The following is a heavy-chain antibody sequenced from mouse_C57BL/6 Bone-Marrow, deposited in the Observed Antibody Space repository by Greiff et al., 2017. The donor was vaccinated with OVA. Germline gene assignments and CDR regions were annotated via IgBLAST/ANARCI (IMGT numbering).Heavy chain of an antibody. CDR2: ISSGRSNI. J-gene: IGHJ4*01. V-gene: IGHV5-17*01. Sequence: EVMLVESGGGLVKPGGSLKLSCAASGFTFSDYGMHWVRQAPEKGLEWVAYISSGRSNIYYADTVKGRFTISRDNATNTLFLQMTSLRSDDTAMYYCARKLLCSMDYWGQGTSVTVSS. CDR1: GFTFSDYG. CDR3: ARKLLCSMDY.